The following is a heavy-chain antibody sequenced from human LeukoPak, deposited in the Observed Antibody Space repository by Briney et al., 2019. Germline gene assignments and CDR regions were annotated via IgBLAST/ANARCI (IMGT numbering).Heavy chain of an antibody. CDR2: INPSGGST. D-gene: IGHD2-15*01. Sequence: GASVKVSCKASGYTFTSYYIHWVRQAPGQGLEWMGIINPSGGSTNYAQKFQGRVTMTRDMSTSTVYMELSSLRSEDTAVYYCARDHTNDYSFNYWGQGTLVTVSS. CDR3: ARDHTNDYSFNY. J-gene: IGHJ4*02. CDR1: GYTFTSYY. V-gene: IGHV1-46*01.